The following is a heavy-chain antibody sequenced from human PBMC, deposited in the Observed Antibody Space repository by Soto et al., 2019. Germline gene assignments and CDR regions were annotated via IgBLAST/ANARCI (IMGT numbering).Heavy chain of an antibody. CDR2: IKQDGSEK. Sequence: EVQLVESGGGLVQPGGSLRLSCAASGFTFSSYWMSWVRQAPGKGLEWVANIKQDGSEKYYVDSVKGRFTISRDNAKNSVYLQMNSLRAEDTAVYYCARGRGCSTGCHNLDYWGQGTLVTVSS. J-gene: IGHJ4*02. CDR1: GFTFSSYW. CDR3: ARGRGCSTGCHNLDY. D-gene: IGHD2-2*01. V-gene: IGHV3-7*01.